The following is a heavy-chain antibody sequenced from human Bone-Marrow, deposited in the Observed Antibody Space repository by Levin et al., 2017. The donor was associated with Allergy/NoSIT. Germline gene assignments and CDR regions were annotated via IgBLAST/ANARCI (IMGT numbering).Heavy chain of an antibody. V-gene: IGHV3-33*01. CDR3: VHPGGY. J-gene: IGHJ4*02. D-gene: IGHD3-10*01. CDR1: GFSFSNYA. CDR2: VWHDGSNK. Sequence: PGGSLRLSCAASGFSFSNYAMHWVRQAPGKALEWVAVVWHDGSNKYYGDSVKGRFTISRDNFKNTLFLQMNSLRVDDTAMYYCVHPGGYWGQGTLVTVSS.